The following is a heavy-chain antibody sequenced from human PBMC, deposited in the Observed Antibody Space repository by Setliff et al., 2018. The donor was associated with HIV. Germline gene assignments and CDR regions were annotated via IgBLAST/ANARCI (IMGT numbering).Heavy chain of an antibody. Sequence: SETLSLTCAVYGGSFSGYYWSWIRQPPGKGLEWIGEINHSGSTNYNMSLWSRVTISLDASSNQFSLKVTSVSAADTAVYYCARATYVLHFLEWSPDSSLYHYYMDVWGKGTTVTVSS. CDR1: GGSFSGYY. D-gene: IGHD3-3*01. CDR2: INHSGST. CDR3: ARATYVLHFLEWSPDSSLYHYYMDV. J-gene: IGHJ6*03. V-gene: IGHV4-34*01.